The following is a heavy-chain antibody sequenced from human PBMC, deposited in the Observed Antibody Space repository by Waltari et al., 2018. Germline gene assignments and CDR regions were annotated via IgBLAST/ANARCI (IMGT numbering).Heavy chain of an antibody. V-gene: IGHV1-69-2*01. D-gene: IGHD6-19*01. J-gene: IGHJ3*01. CDR1: GYTFTEYY. CDR2: VDPEDGET. Sequence: EVHLVQSGAEVKRPRATVKISCKASGYTFTEYYLHWVRQAPGKGLEVMGHVDPEDGETLYADNFQGRVTISADTSTDTAFMELSSLRSEDTAVFYCATALGDSSSASRPFDFWGQGTMITVSS. CDR3: ATALGDSSSASRPFDF.